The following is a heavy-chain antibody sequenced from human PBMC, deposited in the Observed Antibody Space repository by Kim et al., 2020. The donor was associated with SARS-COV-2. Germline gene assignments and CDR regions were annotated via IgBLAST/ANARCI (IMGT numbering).Heavy chain of an antibody. J-gene: IGHJ6*02. Sequence: YYDFAVSVKSRITNNPDTSKNQFSLQLNSATPEDTAVYYCARDYYHGMDVWGQGTTVTVSS. V-gene: IGHV6-1*01. CDR2: YY. CDR3: ARDYYHGMDV.